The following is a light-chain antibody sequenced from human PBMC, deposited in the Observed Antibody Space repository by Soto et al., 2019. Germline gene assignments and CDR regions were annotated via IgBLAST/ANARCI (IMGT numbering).Light chain of an antibody. J-gene: IGKJ4*01. CDR1: QGISNY. CDR2: GAS. V-gene: IGKV1-27*01. CDR3: QKYDGAPFT. Sequence: DIQMTQSPSSLSASLGDRVTITCRASQGISNYLAGYQQKPGKVPNLLIYGASTLHSGVPSRFSGRGSGTDFPLVISSLQPEDVATYYCQKYDGAPFTFGGGTTVEL.